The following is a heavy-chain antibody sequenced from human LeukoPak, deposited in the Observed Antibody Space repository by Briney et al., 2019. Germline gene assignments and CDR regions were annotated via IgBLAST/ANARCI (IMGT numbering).Heavy chain of an antibody. CDR1: GYTFTSYD. D-gene: IGHD3-22*01. J-gene: IGHJ4*02. CDR3: ARAPYYYDSSGYYEGDY. Sequence: VASVKVSCKASGYTFTSYDINWVRQATGQGLEWMGWMNPNRGNTGYAQKFQGRVTMTRNTSISTAYMELSSLRSEDTAVYYCARAPYYYDSSGYYEGDYWGQGTLVTVSS. CDR2: MNPNRGNT. V-gene: IGHV1-8*01.